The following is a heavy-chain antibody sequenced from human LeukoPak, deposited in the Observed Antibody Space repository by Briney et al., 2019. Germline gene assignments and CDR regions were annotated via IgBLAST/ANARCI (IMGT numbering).Heavy chain of an antibody. CDR2: MNPNSGNT. CDR3: ARSLGLLWFGALRYYYYYMDV. Sequence: ASVKVSCKASGYTFTSYYMHWVRQATGQGLEWMGWMNPNSGNTGYAQKFQGRVTMTRNTSISTAYMELSSLRSEDTAVYYCARSLGLLWFGALRYYYYYMDVWGKGTTVTISS. V-gene: IGHV1-8*02. CDR1: GYTFTSYY. J-gene: IGHJ6*03. D-gene: IGHD3-10*01.